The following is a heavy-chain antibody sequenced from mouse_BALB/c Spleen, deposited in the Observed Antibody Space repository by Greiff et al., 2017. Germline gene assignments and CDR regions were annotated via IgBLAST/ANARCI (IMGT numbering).Heavy chain of an antibody. Sequence: EVKLVESGGGLVQPGGSLKLSCAASGFTFSSYTMSWVRQTPEKRLEWVAYISNGGGSTYYPDTVKGRFTISRDNAKNTLYLQMSSLKSEDTAMYYCARQGYDYDETWFAYWGQGTLVTVSA. D-gene: IGHD2-4*01. CDR1: GFTFSSYT. CDR2: ISNGGGST. CDR3: ARQGYDYDETWFAY. V-gene: IGHV5-12-2*01. J-gene: IGHJ3*01.